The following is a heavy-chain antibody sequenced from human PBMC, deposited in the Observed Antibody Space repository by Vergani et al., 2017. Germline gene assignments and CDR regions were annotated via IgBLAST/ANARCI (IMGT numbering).Heavy chain of an antibody. CDR1: GFTFSSYS. Sequence: EVQLVESGGGLVQPGGSLRLSCAASGFTFSSYSMNWVRQAPGKGLEWVSYISSSSSTIYYADSVKGRFTISRDNAKNSLYLQMNSLRAEDTAVYYCARDHSTIFGSFDAFDIWGQGTMVTVSS. CDR3: ARDHSTIFGSFDAFDI. CDR2: ISSSSSTI. J-gene: IGHJ3*02. V-gene: IGHV3-48*04. D-gene: IGHD3-3*01.